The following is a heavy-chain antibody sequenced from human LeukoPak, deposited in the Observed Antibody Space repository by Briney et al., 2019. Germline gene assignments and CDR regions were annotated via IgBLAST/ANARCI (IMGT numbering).Heavy chain of an antibody. V-gene: IGHV3-11*06. CDR2: ISSSSAYT. CDR3: AKARGMDDYGDFRIK. D-gene: IGHD4-17*01. Sequence: KSGGSLRLSCAASGFTFSDYYMSWIRQAPGKGLEWVSYISSSSAYTNYADSVKGRFTISRDNAKNSLSLQMNGLRAEDTAVYYCAKARGMDDYGDFRIKWGQGTLVTVSS. J-gene: IGHJ4*02. CDR1: GFTFSDYY.